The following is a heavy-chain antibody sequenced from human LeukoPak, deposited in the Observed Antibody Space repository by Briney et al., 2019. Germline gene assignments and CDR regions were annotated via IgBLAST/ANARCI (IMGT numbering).Heavy chain of an antibody. V-gene: IGHV3-53*01. J-gene: IGHJ3*02. Sequence: GGSLRLSCAASGFIVSGTYMTWVRQAPGKGLECVSIIYSGGSTYYADSVQGRFTISRDNSKNTLYLQMTSLRAEDTAVYYCARYKSAFDIWGQGTMVIVSS. CDR1: GFIVSGTY. CDR3: ARYKSAFDI. D-gene: IGHD1-1*01. CDR2: IYSGGST.